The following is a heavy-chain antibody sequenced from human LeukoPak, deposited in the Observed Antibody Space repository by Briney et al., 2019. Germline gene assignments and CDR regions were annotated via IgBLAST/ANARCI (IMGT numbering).Heavy chain of an antibody. J-gene: IGHJ4*02. CDR1: GGSISSSNW. D-gene: IGHD6-13*01. V-gene: IGHV4-4*02. CDR2: IYHSGST. CDR3: ATQPTSSRWYYFDY. Sequence: SETLSLTCAVSGGSISSSNWWSWVRQPPGKGLEWIGEIYHSGSTNYNPSLKSRVTISVDTSKNQFFLKLSSVTAADTAVYYCATQPTSSRWYYFDYWGQGALVTVSS.